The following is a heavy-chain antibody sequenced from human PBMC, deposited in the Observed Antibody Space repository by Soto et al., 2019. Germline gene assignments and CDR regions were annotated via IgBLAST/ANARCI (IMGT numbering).Heavy chain of an antibody. CDR3: AKDIGVETLSAAFDI. CDR2: ISYDGSNK. Sequence: GSLRLSCAASVFTFSSYGMHWVRQAPGKGLEWVAVISYDGSNKYYADSVKGRFTISRDNSKNTLYLQMNSLRAEDTAVYYCAKDIGVETLSAAFDIWGQGTMVTVSS. J-gene: IGHJ3*02. D-gene: IGHD3-3*01. CDR1: VFTFSSYG. V-gene: IGHV3-30*18.